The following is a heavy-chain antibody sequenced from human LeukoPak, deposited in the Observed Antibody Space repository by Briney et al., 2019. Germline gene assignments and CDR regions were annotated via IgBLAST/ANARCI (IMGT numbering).Heavy chain of an antibody. V-gene: IGHV6-1*01. Sequence: SQTLSLTCAISGDSVSSNSAAWNWIRQSPSRGLEWLGRTYCRSKWYNDYAVSVKSRMTINPDTSKNQFSLQLNSVTPEDTAVYYCARNRAVAGKEGYDYWGQGTLVTVSS. CDR2: TYCRSKWYN. D-gene: IGHD6-19*01. CDR1: GDSVSSNSAA. J-gene: IGHJ4*02. CDR3: ARNRAVAGKEGYDY.